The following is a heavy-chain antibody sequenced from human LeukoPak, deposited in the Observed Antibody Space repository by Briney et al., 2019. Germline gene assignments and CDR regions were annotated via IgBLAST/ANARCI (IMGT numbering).Heavy chain of an antibody. J-gene: IGHJ3*02. CDR1: GGSISSYY. D-gene: IGHD5-24*01. Sequence: PSETLSLTCTVSGGSISSYYWSWIRQPPGKGLEWIGYIYYSGSTNYNPSVKSRVTISVDTSKNQFSLKLSSVTAADTAVYYCARGGDGYYDAFDIWGQGTMVTVSS. CDR3: ARGGDGYYDAFDI. CDR2: IYYSGST. V-gene: IGHV4-59*01.